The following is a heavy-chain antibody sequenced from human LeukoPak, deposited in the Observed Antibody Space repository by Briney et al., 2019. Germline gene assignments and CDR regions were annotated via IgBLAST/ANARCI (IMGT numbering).Heavy chain of an antibody. Sequence: PGGSLRLSCAASGFTFSSYEMNWVRQAPGKGLGGVSYISSTGRTIYYADSLNARFPISRYDAKNTLYPQINILSAQSTAVLYLARHQLHWGKGNVVSVS. CDR2: ISSTGRTI. V-gene: IGHV3-48*03. D-gene: IGHD4-23*01. J-gene: IGHJ4*02. CDR3: ARHQLH. CDR1: GFTFSSYE.